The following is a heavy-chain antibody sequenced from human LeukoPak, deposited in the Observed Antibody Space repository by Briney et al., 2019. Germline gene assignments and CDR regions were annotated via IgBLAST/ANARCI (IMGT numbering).Heavy chain of an antibody. CDR2: IYPGDSDT. CDR1: GYTFTRYA. D-gene: IGHD2-21*02. CDR3: ARAACGGDCPNFDY. V-gene: IGHV5-51*01. Sequence: ASVKVSCKASGYTFTRYAISWVRQMPGKGLEWMGIIYPGDSDTRYSPSFQGQVTISADKSISTAYLQWSSLKASDTAMYYCARAACGGDCPNFDYWGQGTLVTVSS. J-gene: IGHJ4*02.